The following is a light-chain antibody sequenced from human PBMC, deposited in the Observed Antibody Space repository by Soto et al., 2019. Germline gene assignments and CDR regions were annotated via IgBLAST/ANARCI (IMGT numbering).Light chain of an antibody. V-gene: IGKV3-15*01. CDR2: AAS. J-gene: IGKJ2*01. CDR1: QSVTTR. CDR3: QQYSNWPPMYT. Sequence: EIVMTQSPATLSVSPGDRATLSYRASQSVTTRIAWYQQTAGQAPRLLIYAASTRATGVPARFSGSGSGTEFTLSISGLQSEDFAVYYCQQYSNWPPMYTFGQGTKVDIK.